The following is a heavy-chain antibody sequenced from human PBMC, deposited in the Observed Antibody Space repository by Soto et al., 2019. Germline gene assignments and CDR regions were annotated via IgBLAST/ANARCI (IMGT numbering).Heavy chain of an antibody. Sequence: GWSLRLSCADSGFTFSSYGMHWFRQAPGKGLEWVAVISYDGSNKYYADSVKGRFTISRDNSKNTLYLQMNSLRAEDTAVYYCAKTRGIAAAGLFDYWGQGTLVTVSS. V-gene: IGHV3-30*18. D-gene: IGHD6-13*01. J-gene: IGHJ4*02. CDR3: AKTRGIAAAGLFDY. CDR1: GFTFSSYG. CDR2: ISYDGSNK.